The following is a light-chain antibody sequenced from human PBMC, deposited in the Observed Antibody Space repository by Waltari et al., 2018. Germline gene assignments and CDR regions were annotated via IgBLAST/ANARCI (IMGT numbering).Light chain of an antibody. J-gene: IGLJ3*02. V-gene: IGLV2-11*01. Sequence: SALTQPRSVSGSPGQSVTISCTGTTNDLGTYNYVSWYQQHPGKAPTLIILDVTKGPSGGPDRLAGSKSCNTASLTISGLRAEDEAEYYCCSYAGSYTWVFGGGTKLTVV. CDR2: DVT. CDR1: TNDLGTYNY. CDR3: CSYAGSYTWV.